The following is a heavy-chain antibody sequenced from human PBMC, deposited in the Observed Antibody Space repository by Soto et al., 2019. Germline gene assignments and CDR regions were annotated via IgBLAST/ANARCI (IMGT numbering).Heavy chain of an antibody. D-gene: IGHD2-2*01. CDR1: GGSISSSNW. J-gene: IGHJ6*02. CDR3: ARANIVVIPAARDYYGMDV. V-gene: IGHV4-4*02. Sequence: SETLSLTCAVSGGSISSSNWWCWVRQPPGKGLEWIGEIYHSGSTNYNPSLKSRVTISVDRSKNQFSLKLTSVTAADTAVYYCARANIVVIPAARDYYGMDVWGQGTTVTVSS. CDR2: IYHSGST.